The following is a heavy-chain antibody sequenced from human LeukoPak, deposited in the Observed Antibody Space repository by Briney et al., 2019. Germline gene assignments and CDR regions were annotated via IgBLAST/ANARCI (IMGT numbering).Heavy chain of an antibody. V-gene: IGHV5-51*01. CDR1: GYSFTSYW. CDR3: ARPARVDSGYDRPNAFDI. J-gene: IGHJ3*02. Sequence: GESLKISCRGSGYSFTSYWIGWVRQMPGKGLEWMGVIYPGDSDTRYSPSFQGQVTISADKSISTAYLQWSSLKASDTAMYYCARPARVDSGYDRPNAFDIWGQGTMVTVSS. CDR2: IYPGDSDT. D-gene: IGHD5-12*01.